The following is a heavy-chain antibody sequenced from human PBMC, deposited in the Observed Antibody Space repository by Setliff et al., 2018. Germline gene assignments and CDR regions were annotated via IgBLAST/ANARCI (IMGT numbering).Heavy chain of an antibody. D-gene: IGHD2-15*01. V-gene: IGHV4-30-2*01. CDR1: GGSISSGEAS. CDR2: INHSGST. CDR3: ACQGYCSGGSCSDY. Sequence: SETLSLTCAVSGGSISSGEASWSWVRQPPGKGLEWIGEINHSGSTNYNPSLKSRVTISVDTSKNQFSLKLSSVTAADTAVNYCACQGYCSGGSCSDYWGQGTLVTVSS. J-gene: IGHJ4*02.